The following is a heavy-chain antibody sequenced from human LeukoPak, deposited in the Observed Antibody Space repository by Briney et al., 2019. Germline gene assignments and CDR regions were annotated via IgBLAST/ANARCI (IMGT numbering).Heavy chain of an antibody. CDR3: ASGVAGTFDY. CDR2: FNSDGSST. V-gene: IGHV3-74*01. J-gene: IGHJ4*02. D-gene: IGHD6-19*01. CDR1: GFIFSNYW. Sequence: PGGALRLSCAASGFIFSNYWMHWVRQAPGKGLVWVSRFNSDGSSTSYADSVKGRFTISRDNAKNTLNLQMNSLRAEDTAVYYCASGVAGTFDYWGQGTLVTVSS.